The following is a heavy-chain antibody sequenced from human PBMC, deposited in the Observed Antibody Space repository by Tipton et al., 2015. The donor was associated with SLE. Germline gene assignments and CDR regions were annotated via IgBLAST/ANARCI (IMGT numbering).Heavy chain of an antibody. CDR2: INPSGNT. D-gene: IGHD4-23*01. CDR1: GGSFSGYY. CDR3: ARDRGGNSSVYVDN. Sequence: TLSLTCAVYGGSFSGYYWSWIRQPPGKGLEWIGEINPSGNTNYDPSLKSRVTISVDTSKNQFSLKVSAVTAADTAVYYCARDRGGNSSVYVDNWGQGTLVTVSS. V-gene: IGHV4-34*01. J-gene: IGHJ4*02.